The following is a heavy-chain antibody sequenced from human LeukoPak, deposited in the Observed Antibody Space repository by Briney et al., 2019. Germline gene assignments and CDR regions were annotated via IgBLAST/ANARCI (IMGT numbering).Heavy chain of an antibody. V-gene: IGHV4-34*01. CDR1: GGSFSGYY. CDR2: INHSGST. Sequence: PSETLSLTCAVYGGSFSGYYWSWIRQPPGKGLEWIGEINHSGSTNYNPSLKSRVTISVDTSKNQFSLKLSSVTAADTAVYYCARGKYSYVRWGQGTLVTVSS. D-gene: IGHD5-18*01. J-gene: IGHJ4*02. CDR3: ARGKYSYVR.